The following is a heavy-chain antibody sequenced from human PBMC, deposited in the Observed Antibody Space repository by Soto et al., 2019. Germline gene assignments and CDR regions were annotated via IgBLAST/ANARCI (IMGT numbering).Heavy chain of an antibody. J-gene: IGHJ3*02. D-gene: IGHD1-26*01. CDR2: IYHSGMT. Sequence: QVQLQESGPGLVKPSQTLSLTCTVSGGSISTGGYYWSWIRQHPGRGLEWIGYIYHSGMTFSNPSIPSRVAISIDTSKNKFSLQLSSVTAADTAVYYCATVRWELHDAFDIWGQGTMVSVSS. V-gene: IGHV4-31*03. CDR3: ATVRWELHDAFDI. CDR1: GGSISTGGYY.